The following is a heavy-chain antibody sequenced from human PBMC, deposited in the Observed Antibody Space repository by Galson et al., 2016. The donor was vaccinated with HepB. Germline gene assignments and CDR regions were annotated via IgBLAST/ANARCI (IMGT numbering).Heavy chain of an antibody. CDR2: INAGNGNT. D-gene: IGHD1-26*01. V-gene: IGHV1-3*01. J-gene: IGHJ4*02. CDR3: ARKSGSYSLDF. Sequence: SVKVSCKASGYTFTKYVMHWVRQAPGQRLEWMGWINAGNGNTKYSQKFQARLTITRDTSASTVYMDLSSLRSEDTAVYYCARKSGSYSLDFWGQGTLVTVSS. CDR1: GYTFTKYV.